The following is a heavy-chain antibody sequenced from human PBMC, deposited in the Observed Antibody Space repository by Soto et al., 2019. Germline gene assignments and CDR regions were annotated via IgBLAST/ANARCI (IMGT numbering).Heavy chain of an antibody. CDR3: ARAHSSSWYRGYFDY. CDR1: GFTFSSYA. CDR2: ISYDGSNK. J-gene: IGHJ4*02. Sequence: GGSLRLSCAASGFTFSSYAMHWVRQAPGKGLEWVAVISYDGSNKYYADSVKGRFTISRDNSKNTLYLQMNSLRAEDTAVYYCARAHSSSWYRGYFDYWGQGTLVTVSS. D-gene: IGHD6-13*01. V-gene: IGHV3-30-3*01.